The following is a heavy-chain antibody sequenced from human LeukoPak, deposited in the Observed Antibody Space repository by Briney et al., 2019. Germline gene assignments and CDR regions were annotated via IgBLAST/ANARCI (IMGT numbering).Heavy chain of an antibody. CDR1: GYTFTSYY. CDR3: AADPLALRYFDWLLPDAFDI. D-gene: IGHD3-9*01. Sequence: GASVKVSCKASGYTFTSYYMHWVRQAPGQGLEWMGIINPSGGSTSYAQKFQGRVTMTRDTSTSTVYMELSSLRSEDTAVYYCAADPLALRYFDWLLPDAFDIWGQGTMVTVSS. CDR2: INPSGGST. V-gene: IGHV1-46*01. J-gene: IGHJ3*02.